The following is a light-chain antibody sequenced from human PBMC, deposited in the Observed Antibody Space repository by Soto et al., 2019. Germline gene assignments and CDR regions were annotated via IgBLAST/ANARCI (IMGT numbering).Light chain of an antibody. V-gene: IGLV2-11*01. CDR2: DDS. J-gene: IGLJ1*01. CDR3: CSYAGRYTYV. Sequence: QSALTQPRSVSGSPGQSVSISCTGTSSDVGGYTYVSWYQQHPGKAPKVMIYDDSKRPSGVPDRFSGSKSGNTASLTISGLQSEDEADYYCCSYAGRYTYVFGTGTKLTVL. CDR1: SSDVGGYTY.